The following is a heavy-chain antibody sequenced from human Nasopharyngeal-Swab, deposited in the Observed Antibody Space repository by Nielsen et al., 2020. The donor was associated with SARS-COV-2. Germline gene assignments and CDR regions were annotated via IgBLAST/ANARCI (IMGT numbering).Heavy chain of an antibody. D-gene: IGHD3-3*01. Sequence: SLKISCAASGFTFDDYGMHWVRQAPGKGLEWVSGISWDGLTIGYADSVKGRFTISRDNAKNSLYLQTNSLRVEDMAFYYCAKATNARYDFWSGSFDYWGQGTLVTVSS. CDR3: AKATNARYDFWSGSFDY. CDR1: GFTFDDYG. J-gene: IGHJ4*02. V-gene: IGHV3-9*03. CDR2: ISWDGLTI.